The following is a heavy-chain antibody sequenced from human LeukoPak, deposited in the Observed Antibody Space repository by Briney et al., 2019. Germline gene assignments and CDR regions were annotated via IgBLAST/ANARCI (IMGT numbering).Heavy chain of an antibody. J-gene: IGHJ3*02. Sequence: GGSLRLSCAASGFTFDDYGMSWVRQAPGKGLEWVSGINWNGGSTGYADSVKGRFTISRDNAKNSLYLQMNSLRAEDTALYYCARDHPYSGYDWGDAFDIWGQGTMVTVSS. V-gene: IGHV3-20*04. D-gene: IGHD5-12*01. CDR1: GFTFDDYG. CDR2: INWNGGST. CDR3: ARDHPYSGYDWGDAFDI.